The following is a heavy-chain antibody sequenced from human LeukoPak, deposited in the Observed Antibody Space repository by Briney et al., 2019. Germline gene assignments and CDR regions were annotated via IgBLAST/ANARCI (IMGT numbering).Heavy chain of an antibody. CDR2: IIPIFGTA. CDR3: ARVRRRDGYNLDAYYFDY. CDR1: GGTFSSYA. D-gene: IGHD5-24*01. Sequence: SVKISCKASGGTFSSYAISWVRQAPGQGLEWMGGIIPIFGTANYAQKFQGRVTITTDEPTSTAYMELSSLRSEDTAVYYCARVRRRDGYNLDAYYFDYWGQGTLVTVSS. J-gene: IGHJ4*02. V-gene: IGHV1-69*05.